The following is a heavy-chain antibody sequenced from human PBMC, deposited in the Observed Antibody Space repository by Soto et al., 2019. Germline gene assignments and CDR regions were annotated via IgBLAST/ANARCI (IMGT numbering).Heavy chain of an antibody. CDR2: IDTDGGGS. CDR1: GFTLGSHR. J-gene: IGHJ5*02. Sequence: DVQLVESGGGLVQPGGSLRVSCAASGFTLGSHRIHWVRQAPGKGLEWVSRIDTDGGGSSYADSVKGRFTISTDNAKNTVYLQMNGLIVEDTAVYYCATVFDLWGQGTLVTVSS. CDR3: ATVFDL. V-gene: IGHV3-74*01.